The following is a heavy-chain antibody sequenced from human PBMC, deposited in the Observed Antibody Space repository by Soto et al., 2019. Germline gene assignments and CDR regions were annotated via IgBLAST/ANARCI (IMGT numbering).Heavy chain of an antibody. CDR1: GFSFNRYS. V-gene: IGHV3-21*06. J-gene: IGHJ4*02. D-gene: IGHD4-17*01. CDR3: ARGRDYGVFLDF. Sequence: GGSLRLSCAASGFSFNRYSMNWVRQAPGKGLEWVSSIRVTAPDTYYADSVEGRFIISRDNAKTSVYLQMDSLRAEDTAVYYCARGRDYGVFLDFWGQGTPVTVSS. CDR2: IRVTAPDT.